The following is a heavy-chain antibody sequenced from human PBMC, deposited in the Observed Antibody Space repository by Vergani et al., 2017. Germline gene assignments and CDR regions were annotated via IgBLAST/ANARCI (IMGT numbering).Heavy chain of an antibody. Sequence: QVQLQESGPGLVTPSQTLSLTCTVSGGSISSGGYYWSWIRQHXGKGLEWIGYIYYSGSTYYNPSLKSLVTISVDTAKNQFSLKLSSVTAADTAVYYCARVRDYYDSSGYPDYFDYWGQGTLVTVSS. J-gene: IGHJ4*02. V-gene: IGHV4-31*01. D-gene: IGHD3-22*01. CDR3: ARVRDYYDSSGYPDYFDY. CDR1: GGSISSGGYY. CDR2: IYYSGST.